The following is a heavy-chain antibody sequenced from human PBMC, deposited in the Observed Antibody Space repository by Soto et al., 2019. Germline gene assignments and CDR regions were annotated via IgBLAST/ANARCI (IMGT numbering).Heavy chain of an antibody. J-gene: IGHJ4*02. V-gene: IGHV4-30-2*01. D-gene: IGHD3-10*01. CDR1: GGSISSGGYS. Sequence: PSETLSLTCAVSGGSISSGGYSWSWIRQPPGKGLEWIGEINHSGSTNCNPSLKSRVTISVDTSKNQFSLKLSSVTAADTAVYYCAREVRGITYYYGSGSYGLDYWGQGTLVTVSS. CDR2: INHSGST. CDR3: AREVRGITYYYGSGSYGLDY.